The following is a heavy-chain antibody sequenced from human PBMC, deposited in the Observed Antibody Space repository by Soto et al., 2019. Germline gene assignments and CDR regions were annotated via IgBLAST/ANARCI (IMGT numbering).Heavy chain of an antibody. Sequence: GGSLRLSCAASGFTFSSYSMNWVRQAPGKGLEWASSISSSSSYIYYADSVKGRFTISRDNAKNSLYLQMNSLRAEDTAVYYCAREAEYSSGWYADYWGQGTLVTVSS. CDR1: GFTFSSYS. J-gene: IGHJ4*02. CDR2: ISSSSSYI. CDR3: AREAEYSSGWYADY. D-gene: IGHD6-19*01. V-gene: IGHV3-21*01.